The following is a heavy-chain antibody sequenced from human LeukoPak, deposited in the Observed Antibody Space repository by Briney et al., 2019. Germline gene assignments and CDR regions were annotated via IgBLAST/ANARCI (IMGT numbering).Heavy chain of an antibody. CDR2: ISSSSSYI. Sequence: PGGSLRLSCAASGFTFSSYSMNWVRQAPGKGLEWVSSISSSSSYIYYADSVKGRFTISRDNAKNSLYLQMNSLRAEDTAVYYGARVVFSIAVAARLGGYYFDYWGQGTLVTVSS. J-gene: IGHJ4*02. CDR1: GFTFSSYS. CDR3: ARVVFSIAVAARLGGYYFDY. V-gene: IGHV3-21*01. D-gene: IGHD6-19*01.